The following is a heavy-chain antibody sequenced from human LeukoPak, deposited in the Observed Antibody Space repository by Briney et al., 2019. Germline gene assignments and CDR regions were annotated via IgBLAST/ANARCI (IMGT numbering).Heavy chain of an antibody. CDR2: FDPEDGET. CDR3: ATGVSWFGEPDAFDI. J-gene: IGHJ3*02. Sequence: GASVKVSCKVSGYTLTELSMHWVRQAPGKGLEWMGGFDPEDGETIYAQKFQGRVTMTEDTSTDTAYMELSSLRSEDTAVYYCATGVSWFGEPDAFDIWGQGTMVTVSS. CDR1: GYTLTELS. D-gene: IGHD3-10*01. V-gene: IGHV1-24*01.